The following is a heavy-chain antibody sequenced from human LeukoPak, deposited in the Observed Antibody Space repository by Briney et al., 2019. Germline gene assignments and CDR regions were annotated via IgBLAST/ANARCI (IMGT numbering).Heavy chain of an antibody. Sequence: SETLSLTCTVSGGSISSGGYYWSWIRQPPGKGLEWIGEINHSGSTNYNPSLKSRVTISVDTSKNQFSLKLSSVTAADTAVYYCARGRPILGYCSSTSCYPSHFDYWGQGTLVTVSS. D-gene: IGHD2-2*01. V-gene: IGHV4-39*07. CDR1: GGSISSGGYY. CDR2: INHSGST. J-gene: IGHJ4*02. CDR3: ARGRPILGYCSSTSCYPSHFDY.